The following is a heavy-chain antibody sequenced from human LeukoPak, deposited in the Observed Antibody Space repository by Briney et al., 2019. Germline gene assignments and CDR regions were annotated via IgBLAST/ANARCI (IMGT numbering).Heavy chain of an antibody. CDR1: GDSISSGDYY. V-gene: IGHV4-61*02. Sequence: MSSETLSLTCTVSGDSISSGDYYWSWIRQPAGKGLEWIGRISSSGSTNYNPSLKSRVTISVDTSKNQFSLKLSSVTAADTAVYYCARDRLSIWGQGTMVTVSS. J-gene: IGHJ3*02. D-gene: IGHD3-22*01. CDR3: ARDRLSI. CDR2: ISSSGST.